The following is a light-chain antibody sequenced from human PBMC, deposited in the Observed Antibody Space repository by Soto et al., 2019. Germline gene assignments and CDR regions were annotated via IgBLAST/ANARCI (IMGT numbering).Light chain of an antibody. CDR3: QQYGISLWA. V-gene: IGKV3-20*01. CDR1: QSVSSHT. Sequence: ESVLTQSPGTLSLSPGERATLSCRASQSVSSHTLAWYQQKPGQTPRLLIYGASTRATGIPDRFSGSGSGTDFTLTISRLEPEDFAVYYCQQYGISLWAFGQGTKVEFK. CDR2: GAS. J-gene: IGKJ1*01.